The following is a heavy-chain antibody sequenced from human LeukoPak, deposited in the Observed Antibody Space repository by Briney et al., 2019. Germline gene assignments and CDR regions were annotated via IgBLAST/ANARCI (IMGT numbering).Heavy chain of an antibody. CDR3: ATLATVRGLIIMRFDY. D-gene: IGHD3-10*01. CDR2: INHSGST. J-gene: IGHJ4*02. CDR1: GGSISSGGYY. V-gene: IGHV4-34*01. Sequence: SETLSLTCAVSGGSISSGGYYWSWIRQPPGKGLEWIGEINHSGSTNYNPSLKSRVTISVDTSKNQFSLKLSSVTAADTAVYYCATLATVRGLIIMRFDYWGQGTLVTASS.